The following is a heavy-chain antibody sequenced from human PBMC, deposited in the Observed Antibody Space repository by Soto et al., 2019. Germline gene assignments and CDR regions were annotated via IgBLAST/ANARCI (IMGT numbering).Heavy chain of an antibody. CDR2: IDAGNGNT. CDR3: ARAGSSYDSPYYGMDV. Sequence: ASVKVSCKASGYTFTSYPTHWVRQAPGQRLEWMGWIDAGNGNTKYSQKFRGRVTFTTDTSASTAYMDLSSLRSEDTAVYYCARAGSSYDSPYYGMDVWGQGTTVTVSS. D-gene: IGHD5-18*01. J-gene: IGHJ6*02. CDR1: GYTFTSYP. V-gene: IGHV1-3*01.